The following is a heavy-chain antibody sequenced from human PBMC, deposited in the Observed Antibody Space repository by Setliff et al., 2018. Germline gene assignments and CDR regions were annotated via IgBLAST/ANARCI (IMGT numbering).Heavy chain of an antibody. CDR2: INPNGGGT. Sequence: ASVKVSCKASGYTFSGYYMHWVRQAPGQGLEWMGWINPNGGGTNYAQKFQGWVTMTRDTSISTAYMELSRLRSDDTAVYYCARAPRNFGVVINYYYYYYGMDVWGQGTTVTVSS. D-gene: IGHD3-3*01. CDR1: GYTFSGYY. V-gene: IGHV1-2*04. J-gene: IGHJ6*02. CDR3: ARAPRNFGVVINYYYYYYGMDV.